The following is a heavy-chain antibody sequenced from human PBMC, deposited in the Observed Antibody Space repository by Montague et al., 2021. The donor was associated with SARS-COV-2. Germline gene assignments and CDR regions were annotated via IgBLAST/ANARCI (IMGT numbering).Heavy chain of an antibody. CDR3: ARTNSSGWYGYYYYGMDV. J-gene: IGHJ6*02. CDR2: IYHSGST. Sequence: SETLSLTCAVSGGSISSSNWCSWVRQPPGKGLEWIGEIYHSGSTNYNPSLKSRVTISVDKSKNQFSLKLSSVTAADTAVYYCARTNSSGWYGYYYYGMDVWGQGTTVTVSS. CDR1: GGSISSSNW. V-gene: IGHV4-4*02. D-gene: IGHD6-19*01.